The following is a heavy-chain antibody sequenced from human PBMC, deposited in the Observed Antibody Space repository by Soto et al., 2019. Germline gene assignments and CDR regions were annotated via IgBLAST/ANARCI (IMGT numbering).Heavy chain of an antibody. D-gene: IGHD1-20*01. CDR2: INAGNGNT. V-gene: IGHV1-3*01. Sequence: PEKRLEWMGWINAGNGNTKYSKKFQGRVTITRDTSASTAYMELSSLRSEDTALHYGARSITLPTPLDFWGKGTLVTVIS. CDR3: ARSITLPTPLDF. J-gene: IGHJ4*02.